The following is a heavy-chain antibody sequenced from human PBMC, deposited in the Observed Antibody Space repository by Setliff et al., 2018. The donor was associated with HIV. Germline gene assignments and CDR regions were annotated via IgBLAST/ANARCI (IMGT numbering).Heavy chain of an antibody. Sequence: GASVKVSCKASGHTFTNVDIHWLRRATGQGLEWMGWMNPNTGVSGYALKFQARVTMTRDTSISTACMELGSLTSEDTAVYYCARGKGVGGVVITGGLDVWGKGTTVTVSS. D-gene: IGHD3-10*01. V-gene: IGHV1-8*01. J-gene: IGHJ6*04. CDR3: ARGKGVGGVVITGGLDV. CDR1: GHTFTNVD. CDR2: MNPNTGVS.